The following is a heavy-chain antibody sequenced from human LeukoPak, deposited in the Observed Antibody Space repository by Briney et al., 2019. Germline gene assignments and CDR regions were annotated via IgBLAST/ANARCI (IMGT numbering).Heavy chain of an antibody. CDR3: ARDTSGLQLWPPRETYYYYGMDV. CDR2: ISAYNDNT. V-gene: IGHV1-18*01. D-gene: IGHD5-18*01. CDR1: GYTFTSYG. J-gene: IGHJ6*02. Sequence: GASVKVSCKASGYTFTSYGVSWVRQAPGQGLEWMGWISAYNDNTNYAQKLQGRVTMTTDTSTSTAYMELRSLRSDDTAVYYCARDTSGLQLWPPRETYYYYGMDVWGQGTTVTVSS.